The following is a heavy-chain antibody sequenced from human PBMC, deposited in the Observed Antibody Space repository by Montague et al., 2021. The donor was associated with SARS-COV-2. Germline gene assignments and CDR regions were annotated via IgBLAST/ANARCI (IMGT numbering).Heavy chain of an antibody. J-gene: IGHJ5*02. CDR1: GGSISSSSYY. Sequence: SETLFLTCTVPGGSISSSSYYWGWIRQPPGKGLEWIGSIYYSGSTYYNPSLKSRVTISVDTSKNQFSLKLSSVTAADTAVYYCARDGGTVTTFLGVGYVRGGLNWFDPWGQGTLVTVSS. V-gene: IGHV4-39*07. CDR2: IYYSGST. D-gene: IGHD4-17*01. CDR3: ARDGGTVTTFLGVGYVRGGLNWFDP.